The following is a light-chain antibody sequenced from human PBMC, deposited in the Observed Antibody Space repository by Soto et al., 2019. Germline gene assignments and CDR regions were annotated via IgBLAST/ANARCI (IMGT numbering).Light chain of an antibody. Sequence: DIQMTQSPSSVSASVGDRVTITFRASQGISRWLAWYQQKPGKAPKLPIYAASSLESGVPSRFSGSGSGTDFSLTIRSLQPEDSATYYCQQASSFPITFGQGTRLEIK. CDR3: QQASSFPIT. J-gene: IGKJ5*01. CDR2: AAS. V-gene: IGKV1D-12*01. CDR1: QGISRW.